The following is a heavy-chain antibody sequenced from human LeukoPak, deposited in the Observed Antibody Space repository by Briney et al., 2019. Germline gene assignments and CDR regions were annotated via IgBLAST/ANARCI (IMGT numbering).Heavy chain of an antibody. CDR1: GFSLRGYA. V-gene: IGHV3-30-3*01. D-gene: IGHD3-10*01. J-gene: IGHJ4*02. CDR3: ARIGLGVSFSSGFDY. CDR2: ISYDGRDQ. Sequence: PGGSLRLSCVASGFSLRGYAMHWVRQAPGKGGLEWVTMISYDGRDQYYADSVKGRFTISRDDSKNTLFLQMNSLRVEDTAMYHCARIGLGVSFSSGFDYWGQGTLVTVTS.